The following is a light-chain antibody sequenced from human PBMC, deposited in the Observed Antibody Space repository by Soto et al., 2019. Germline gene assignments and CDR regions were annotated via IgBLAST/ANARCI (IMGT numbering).Light chain of an antibody. Sequence: ELVLTQSPGALSLSPGERATLSCRASQSVSSSYLVWYQQKPGQAPRLLIYGASTRATGIPARFSGSGSGTEFTLTISSLKSEDFAFNYRLHHNHGPHFTCALGTRLEIK. CDR1: QSVSSSY. J-gene: IGKJ5*01. CDR2: GAS. CDR3: LHHNHGPHFT. V-gene: IGKV3D-20*02.